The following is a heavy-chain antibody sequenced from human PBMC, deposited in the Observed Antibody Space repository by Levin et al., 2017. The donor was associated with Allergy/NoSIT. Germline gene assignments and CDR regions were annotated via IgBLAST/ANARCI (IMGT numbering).Heavy chain of an antibody. CDR3: VREGYSGSYYAH. CDR2: ISSSGMTI. Sequence: GGSLRLSCAASGFTFSYYSLHWVRQAPGKGLEWVAYISSSGMTISYADSVKGRFTISRDNAGDSVSLQMHNLRDEDTAVYYCVREGYSGSYYAHWGQGTLVTVSS. D-gene: IGHD1-26*01. CDR1: GFTFSYYS. J-gene: IGHJ4*02. V-gene: IGHV3-48*02.